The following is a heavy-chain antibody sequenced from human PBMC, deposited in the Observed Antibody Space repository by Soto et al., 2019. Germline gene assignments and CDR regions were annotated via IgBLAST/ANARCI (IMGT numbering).Heavy chain of an antibody. D-gene: IGHD5-18*01. Sequence: GGSLRLSCAASGFTFSSAWRNWVRQAPGKGLEWVGRIKSKTDGGTTDYAAPVKGRFTISRDDSKNTLYLQMNSLKTEDTAVYYCTTEQSGYSYGYYYYYGMDVWGQGTTVTVSS. CDR1: GFTFSSAW. CDR2: IKSKTDGGTT. CDR3: TTEQSGYSYGYYYYYGMDV. V-gene: IGHV3-15*07. J-gene: IGHJ6*02.